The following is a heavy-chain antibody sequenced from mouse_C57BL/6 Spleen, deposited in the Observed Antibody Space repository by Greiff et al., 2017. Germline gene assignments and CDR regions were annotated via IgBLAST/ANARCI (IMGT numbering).Heavy chain of an antibody. CDR3: GREEYAY. J-gene: IGHJ3*01. Sequence: EVQLQQSGPELVKPGASVKISCKASGYTFTDYYMNWVKQSPGKSLEWIGDINPNNGGTSYNQKFKGKATLTVDKSFSTAYMELRSLTSEDSAVYYCGREEYAYWGQGTLVTVSA. V-gene: IGHV1-26*01. CDR1: GYTFTDYY. CDR2: INPNNGGT. D-gene: IGHD5-1*01.